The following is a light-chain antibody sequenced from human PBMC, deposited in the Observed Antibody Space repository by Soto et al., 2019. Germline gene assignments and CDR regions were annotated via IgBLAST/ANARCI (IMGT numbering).Light chain of an antibody. Sequence: QSALTQPPSASGSPGQSVTISCTGTSSDVGGYNYVSWYQQHPGKAPKLMIYDVSERPPGVPDRFSGSKSGNTASLTVSGLQAEDEADYYCSSYGGSNNLIFGGGTKLTVL. J-gene: IGLJ2*01. CDR3: SSYGGSNNLI. CDR2: DVS. CDR1: SSDVGGYNY. V-gene: IGLV2-8*01.